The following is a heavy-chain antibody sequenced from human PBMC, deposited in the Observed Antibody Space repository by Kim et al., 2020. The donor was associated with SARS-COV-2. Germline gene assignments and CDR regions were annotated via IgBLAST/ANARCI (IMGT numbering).Heavy chain of an antibody. V-gene: IGHV1-69*13. CDR1: GGTFSSYA. CDR3: ARVGRVGYSSSWYYFDY. CDR2: IIPIFGTA. J-gene: IGHJ4*02. D-gene: IGHD6-13*01. Sequence: SVKVSCKASGGTFSSYAISWVRQAPGQGLEWMGGIIPIFGTANYAQKFQGRVTITADESTSTAYMELSSLRSEDTAVYYCARVGRVGYSSSWYYFDYWGQGTLVTVSS.